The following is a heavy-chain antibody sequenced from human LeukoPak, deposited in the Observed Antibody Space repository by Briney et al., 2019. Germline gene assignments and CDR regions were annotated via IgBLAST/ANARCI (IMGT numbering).Heavy chain of an antibody. D-gene: IGHD3-10*01. CDR3: AKVVTMVRGPLDY. Sequence: PGGSLRLSFAASGFTFSSYAMSWVRQAPGKGLEWVSAISGSGGSTYYADSVKGRFTISRDNSKNTLYLQMNSLRAEDTAVYYCAKVVTMVRGPLDYWGQGTLVTVSS. J-gene: IGHJ4*02. CDR2: ISGSGGST. V-gene: IGHV3-23*01. CDR1: GFTFSSYA.